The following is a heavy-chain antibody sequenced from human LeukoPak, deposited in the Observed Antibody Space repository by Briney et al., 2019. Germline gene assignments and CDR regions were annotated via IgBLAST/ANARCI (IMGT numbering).Heavy chain of an antibody. CDR2: ISSSGSTI. V-gene: IGHV3-11*01. CDR1: GFTFSDYY. CDR3: AKDAQPRSRWFDP. Sequence: GGSLRLSCAASGFTFSDYYMSWIRQAPGKGLEWVSYISSSGSTIYYADSVKGRFTISRDNAKNSLYLQMNTLRAEDTAMYYCAKDAQPRSRWFDPWGQGTLVTVSS. D-gene: IGHD3-16*01. J-gene: IGHJ5*02.